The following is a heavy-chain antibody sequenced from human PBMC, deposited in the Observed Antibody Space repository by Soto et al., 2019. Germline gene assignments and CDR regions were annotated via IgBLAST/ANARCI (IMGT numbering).Heavy chain of an antibody. CDR3: AKSYSDYSTVFFDY. CDR1: RFTFSSYA. CDR2: IGGSGGNT. D-gene: IGHD3-10*01. Sequence: GGSLRLSCAASRFTFSSYAMSWVRQAPGKGLEWVSAIGGSGGNTYYADSVKGRFTISRDNSKNTLDLHMDSLRAEDTAVYYCAKSYSDYSTVFFDYWGQGTLVTVSS. V-gene: IGHV3-23*01. J-gene: IGHJ4*02.